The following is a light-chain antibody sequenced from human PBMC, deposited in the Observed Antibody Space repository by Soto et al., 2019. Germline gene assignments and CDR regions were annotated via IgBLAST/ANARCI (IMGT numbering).Light chain of an antibody. J-gene: IGLJ3*02. Sequence: QSALTQPASVSGSHGQSITISCTGTSSDVGGYNYVSWYQQHPGKAPKLMIYEVSNRPSGVSNRFSGSKSGNTASLTISGRQAEDEAEDYCSSYTSSSTLVFGGGTKLTVL. CDR1: SSDVGGYNY. CDR3: SSYTSSSTLV. CDR2: EVS. V-gene: IGLV2-14*01.